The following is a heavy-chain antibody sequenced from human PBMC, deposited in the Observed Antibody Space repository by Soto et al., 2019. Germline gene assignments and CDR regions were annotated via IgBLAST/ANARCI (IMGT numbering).Heavy chain of an antibody. CDR3: ASGGSQNCFDP. Sequence: SETLSLTCTVSSGSISSADYYWSWIRQPPGKGLEWIGYIYYTGSAYYNPSLKSRVTMSVDTSKNQFSLKVTSVTAADTAVYYCASGGSQNCFDPWGQGTLVTVSS. J-gene: IGHJ5*02. V-gene: IGHV4-30-4*01. D-gene: IGHD1-26*01. CDR1: SGSISSADYY. CDR2: IYYTGSA.